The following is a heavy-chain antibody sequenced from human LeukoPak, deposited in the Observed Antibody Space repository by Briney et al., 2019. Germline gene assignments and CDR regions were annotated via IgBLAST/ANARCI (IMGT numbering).Heavy chain of an antibody. Sequence: GGSLRLSCAASGFTFSSYAMSWVRQAPGKGLEWVSAISGSGGSTYYADSVKGRFTISRDNSKNTLYLQMNSLRAEDTAVCYCAKRIWFGELFGAFDIWGQGTMVTVSS. J-gene: IGHJ3*02. CDR1: GFTFSSYA. CDR3: AKRIWFGELFGAFDI. D-gene: IGHD3-10*01. V-gene: IGHV3-23*01. CDR2: ISGSGGST.